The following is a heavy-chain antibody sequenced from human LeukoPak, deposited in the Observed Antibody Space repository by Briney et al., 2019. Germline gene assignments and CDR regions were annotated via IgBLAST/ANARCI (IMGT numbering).Heavy chain of an antibody. D-gene: IGHD5-18*01. J-gene: IGHJ4*02. Sequence: PSETLSLTCAVSGGSISSSSYYWGWIRQPPGKGLEWIGSINYSGSTYYNPSLKSRVTISVDTSKNQFSLKLSSVTAADTAVFYCTSGYSYDLFDYWGQGTLVTVSS. CDR2: INYSGST. CDR3: TSGYSYDLFDY. CDR1: GGSISSSSYY. V-gene: IGHV4-39*01.